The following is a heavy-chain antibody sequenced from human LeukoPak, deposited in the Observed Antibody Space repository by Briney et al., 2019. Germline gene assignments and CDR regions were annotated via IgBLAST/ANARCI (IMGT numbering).Heavy chain of an antibody. J-gene: IGHJ3*02. Sequence: PSETLSLTCTVSGGSISSGDYYWSWIRQPPGKGLEWIGYIYYSGSTYYNPSLKSRVTISVDTSKNQFSLNLSSVTAADTAVYYCVRARRIGQSDAFDIWGQGTMVTVSS. V-gene: IGHV4-30-4*08. CDR2: IYYSGST. CDR1: GGSISSGDYY. CDR3: VRARRIGQSDAFDI. D-gene: IGHD3-10*01.